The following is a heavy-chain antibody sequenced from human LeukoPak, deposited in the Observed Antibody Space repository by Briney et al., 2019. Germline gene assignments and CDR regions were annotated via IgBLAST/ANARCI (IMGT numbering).Heavy chain of an antibody. CDR2: ISGYNGNT. CDR3: ARDDNYGSGQPDD. CDR1: GYTFTSYG. Sequence: GASMKVSCKASGYTFTSYGITWVRQAPGQGLEWMGWISGYNGNTNYAQKFQGRVTTTTDTSTSTVYMELRSLRSDDTAVYYCARDDNYGSGQPDDWGQGTLVTVSS. J-gene: IGHJ4*02. V-gene: IGHV1-18*01. D-gene: IGHD3-10*01.